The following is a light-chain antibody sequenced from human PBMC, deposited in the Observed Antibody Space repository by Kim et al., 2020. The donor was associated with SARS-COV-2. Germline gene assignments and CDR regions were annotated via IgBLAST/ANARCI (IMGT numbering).Light chain of an antibody. CDR1: QGIRNY. CDR2: AAS. V-gene: IGKV1-27*01. Sequence: SASVGDRVTITCRASQGIRNYLAWYQQKPGKVPKVLIYAASALQSGVPSRFSGSGSGTDFTLTISSLQPEDVATHYCQKYNSAPYTFGQGTKLE. J-gene: IGKJ2*01. CDR3: QKYNSAPYT.